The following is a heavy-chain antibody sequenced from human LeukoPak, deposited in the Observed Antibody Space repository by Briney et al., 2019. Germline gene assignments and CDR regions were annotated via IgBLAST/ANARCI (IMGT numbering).Heavy chain of an antibody. CDR3: ARDHDSSSCPYFDC. Sequence: PGGSLRLSCAASGFTFSSYSMNWVRQAPGKGLEWVSYISSSSTIYYADSVKGRFTISRDNAKNSLYLQMNSLRAEDTAVYYCARDHDSSSCPYFDCWGQGTLVTVSS. V-gene: IGHV3-48*01. J-gene: IGHJ4*02. D-gene: IGHD6-13*01. CDR2: ISSSSTI. CDR1: GFTFSSYS.